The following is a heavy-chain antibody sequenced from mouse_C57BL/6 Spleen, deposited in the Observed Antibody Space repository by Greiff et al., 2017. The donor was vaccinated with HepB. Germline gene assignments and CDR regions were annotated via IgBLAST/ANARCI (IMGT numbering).Heavy chain of an antibody. CDR2: INPNYGTT. J-gene: IGHJ1*03. CDR3: ARGKGFVFALYWYFDV. V-gene: IGHV1-39*01. Sequence: VQLKESGPELVKPGASVKISCKASGYSFTDYNMNWVKQSNGKSLEWIGVINPNYGTTSYNQKFKGKATLTVDQSSSTAYMQLNSLTSEDSAVYYCARGKGFVFALYWYFDVWGTGTTVTVSS. D-gene: IGHD3-2*02. CDR1: GYSFTDYN.